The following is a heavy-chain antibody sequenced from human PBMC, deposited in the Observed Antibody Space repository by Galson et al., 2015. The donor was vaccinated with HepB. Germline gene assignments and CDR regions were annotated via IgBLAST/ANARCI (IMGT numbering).Heavy chain of an antibody. Sequence: SVKVSCKASGYIFSNYALNWVREAPGQGLEWMGWINTDTGNPTYAQAFTGRFVFSLDTSVTTAYLQIGSLKAEDTAVYYCARTPYYGSGNYYNAWFDPWGQGTLVTVSS. CDR1: GYIFSNYA. J-gene: IGHJ5*02. V-gene: IGHV7-4-1*01. D-gene: IGHD3-10*01. CDR3: ARTPYYGSGNYYNAWFDP. CDR2: INTDTGNP.